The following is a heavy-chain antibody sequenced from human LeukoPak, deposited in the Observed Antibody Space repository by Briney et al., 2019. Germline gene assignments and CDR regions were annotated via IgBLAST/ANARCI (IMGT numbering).Heavy chain of an antibody. V-gene: IGHV1-18*04. J-gene: IGHJ4*02. CDR3: ARDPPCWGGRCYSTDTTLDY. Sequence: GASVKVSCKASGYTFSNYGITWVRQAPGQGLEYMGWITASDGKTNYAQKLQGRLTMTTDTSTSTAYMELRSLRSDDTAVYYCARDPPCWGGRCYSTDTTLDYWGQGTLVTVSS. CDR1: GYTFSNYG. CDR2: ITASDGKT. D-gene: IGHD2-15*01.